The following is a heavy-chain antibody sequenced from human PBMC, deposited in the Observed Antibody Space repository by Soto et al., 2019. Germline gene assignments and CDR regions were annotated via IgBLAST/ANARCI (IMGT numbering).Heavy chain of an antibody. D-gene: IGHD4-17*01. J-gene: IGHJ4*02. V-gene: IGHV1-69*12. CDR1: GGTFSRNA. CDR3: ARDGAVTVTTSYFDY. CDR2: IIPLFGTT. Sequence: QVQLVQSGAEVKKPGSSVKVSCKASGGTFSRNAINWVRQAPGQGLEWMGGIIPLFGTTNYAQNFQGRVTITADESTNTAYMELSSLRSADTAVYYCARDGAVTVTTSYFDYWGQGTLVSVSS.